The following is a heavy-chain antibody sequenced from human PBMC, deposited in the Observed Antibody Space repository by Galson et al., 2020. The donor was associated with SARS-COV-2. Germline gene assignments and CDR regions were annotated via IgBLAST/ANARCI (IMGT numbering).Heavy chain of an antibody. V-gene: IGHV1-69*13. D-gene: IGHD2-15*01. CDR1: GGTFSSYA. CDR3: ARGVWRYCSGGSCRYYYYYMDV. CDR2: IIPIFGTA. Sequence: SVKVSCKASGGTFSSYAISWVRQAPGQGLEWMGGIIPIFGTANYAQKFQGRVTITADESTSTAYMELSSLRSEDTAVYYCARGVWRYCSGGSCRYYYYYMDVWGKGTTVTVSS. J-gene: IGHJ6*03.